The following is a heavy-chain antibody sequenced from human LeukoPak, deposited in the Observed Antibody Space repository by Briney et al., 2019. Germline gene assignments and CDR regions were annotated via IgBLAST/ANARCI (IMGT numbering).Heavy chain of an antibody. CDR3: ARGLTRGYTYGPPGY. J-gene: IGHJ4*02. CDR2: INHIGST. V-gene: IGHV4-34*01. Sequence: SETLSFTCAVYGGSFNHYYWSWIRQPPGKGLEWIGEINHIGSTSYNPSLKSRVTISVDTSKNQFSLKLSSVTAADAAVYYCARGLTRGYTYGPPGYWGQGTLVAVSS. D-gene: IGHD5-18*01. CDR1: GGSFNHYY.